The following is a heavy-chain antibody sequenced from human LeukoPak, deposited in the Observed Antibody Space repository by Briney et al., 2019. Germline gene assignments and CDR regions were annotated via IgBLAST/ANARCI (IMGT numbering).Heavy chain of an antibody. V-gene: IGHV1-18*01. D-gene: IGHD3-10*01. Sequence: ASVKVSCKASGYTFASFGISWVRQAPGQGLEWMGWISAYNGNTDYAQNLQGRVTMTTDTSMSTAYMELRSLRSDDTAVYYCARDEPYGSGLTGYWGQGTLVTVSS. CDR2: ISAYNGNT. CDR1: GYTFASFG. CDR3: ARDEPYGSGLTGY. J-gene: IGHJ4*02.